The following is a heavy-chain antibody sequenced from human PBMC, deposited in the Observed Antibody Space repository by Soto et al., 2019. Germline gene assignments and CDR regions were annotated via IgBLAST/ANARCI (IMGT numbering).Heavy chain of an antibody. Sequence: QVQLQESGPGLVKPSDTLSLTCAVSGYSIADVNWWAWIRQPPGKGLEWIGYIFHRGTTHYNPSLKSRVTLSVDTSKNQFSLKVDSLSAEDTALYYCARSPYADALDIWGQGTTVIVSS. CDR2: IFHRGTT. J-gene: IGHJ3*02. V-gene: IGHV4-28*01. CDR3: ARSPYADALDI. CDR1: GYSIADVNW. D-gene: IGHD2-2*01.